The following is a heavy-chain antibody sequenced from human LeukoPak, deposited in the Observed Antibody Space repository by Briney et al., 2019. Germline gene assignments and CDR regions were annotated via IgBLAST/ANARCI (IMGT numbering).Heavy chain of an antibody. D-gene: IGHD3-16*01. J-gene: IGHJ6*03. CDR2: ISPGGGPT. Sequence: QAGGSLRLSCAGSGFPFSSHGMNWVRQAPGKGLEWVSGISPGGGPTYYADSVRGRFTISRDDSKNTVYLQMNSLRAEDTAVYYCAKDYAGGWPKRGMDVWGKGATVTVSS. CDR1: GFPFSSHG. CDR3: AKDYAGGWPKRGMDV. V-gene: IGHV3-23*01.